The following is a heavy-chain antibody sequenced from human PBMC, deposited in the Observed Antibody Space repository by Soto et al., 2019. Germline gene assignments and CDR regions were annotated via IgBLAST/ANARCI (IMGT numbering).Heavy chain of an antibody. CDR2: ISYDGSNK. Sequence: VGSLRLSCAASGFTFSSYGMHWVRQAPGKGLEWVAVISYDGSNKYYADSVKGRFTISRDNSKNTLYLQMNSLRAEDTAVYYCAKDRDHNDYFDYCGQRTLVTVSS. V-gene: IGHV3-30*18. J-gene: IGHJ4*02. CDR1: GFTFSSYG. CDR3: AKDRDHNDYFDY. D-gene: IGHD2-8*01.